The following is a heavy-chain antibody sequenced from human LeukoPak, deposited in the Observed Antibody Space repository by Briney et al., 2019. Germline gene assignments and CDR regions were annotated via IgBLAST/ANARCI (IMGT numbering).Heavy chain of an antibody. J-gene: IGHJ4*02. D-gene: IGHD6-19*01. CDR1: GGSINYYY. V-gene: IGHV4-4*07. CDR3: ARGPWEYSSGDC. Sequence: PSETLSLTCTVSGGSINYYYWSWIRQPAGKGLEWIGRIYTSGSTNYNPSLKSRVTISVDTSKNQFSLKLSSVTAADTAVYYCARGPWEYSSGDCWGQGTLVTVSS. CDR2: IYTSGST.